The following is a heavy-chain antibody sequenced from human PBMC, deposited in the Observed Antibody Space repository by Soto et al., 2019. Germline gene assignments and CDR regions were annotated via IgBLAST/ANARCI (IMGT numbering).Heavy chain of an antibody. CDR3: AKAGGGFGDFVHH. CDR1: GFTFSSYG. Sequence: WGSLRLCCAASGFTFSSYGMHWFRQAPGKGLEWVTGILYDGSDKYYADSVKGRFTISRENSKNTLYLQMNSLRTEDSAVYYCAKAGGGFGDFVHHWGQGTPVTVSS. J-gene: IGHJ4*02. CDR2: ILYDGSDK. D-gene: IGHD3-10*01. V-gene: IGHV3-30*18.